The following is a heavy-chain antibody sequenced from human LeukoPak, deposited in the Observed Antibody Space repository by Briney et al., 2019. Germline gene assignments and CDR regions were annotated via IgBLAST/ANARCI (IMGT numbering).Heavy chain of an antibody. J-gene: IGHJ4*02. D-gene: IGHD2-2*01. CDR2: ISTSSSYI. CDR1: GFTFSTYS. Sequence: GGSLRLSCAASGFTFSTYSMNWVRQAPGKGLEWVSYISTSSSYIHYADSVNGRFTISRDNAKKSLFLQMNSLRAEDTAVRYCARAPLHLAMYHYFDYWGQGTLVTVSS. CDR3: ARAPLHLAMYHYFDY. V-gene: IGHV3-21*01.